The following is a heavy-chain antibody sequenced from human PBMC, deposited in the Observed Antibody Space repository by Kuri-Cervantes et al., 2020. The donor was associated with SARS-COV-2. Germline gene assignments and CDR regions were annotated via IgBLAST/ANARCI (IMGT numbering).Heavy chain of an antibody. D-gene: IGHD1-1*01. Sequence: SVKVSCKASGGTFSSYAISWVRQAPGQGLEWMGGIIPIFGTANYAQKFQGRVTITADESTSTAYMELSSLRSEDTAVYYCARDLGYVQLERRPYYYVWTSGAKGPRSPSP. J-gene: IGHJ6*02. CDR1: GGTFSSYA. V-gene: IGHV1-69*13. CDR3: ARDLGYVQLERRPYYYVWTS. CDR2: IIPIFGTA.